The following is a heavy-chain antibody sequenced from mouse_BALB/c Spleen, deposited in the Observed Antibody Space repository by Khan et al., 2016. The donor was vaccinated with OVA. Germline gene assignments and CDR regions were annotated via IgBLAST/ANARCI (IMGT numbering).Heavy chain of an antibody. V-gene: IGHV5-17*02. J-gene: IGHJ2*01. CDR2: ISGDSNTI. D-gene: IGHD1-1*01. Sequence: EVELVESGGGLVQPGGSRKLSCAASGFTFSSYGMHWVRQAPERGLEWVAYISGDSNTIYYADTVKGRFTISRANPRNTLFLQMTSLMSADTARYYCATAYFYGYYFDYWGPGTTLTVSS. CDR1: GFTFSSYG. CDR3: ATAYFYGYYFDY.